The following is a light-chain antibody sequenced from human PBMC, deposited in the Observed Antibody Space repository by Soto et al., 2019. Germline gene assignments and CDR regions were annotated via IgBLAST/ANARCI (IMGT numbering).Light chain of an antibody. V-gene: IGLV2-14*01. J-gene: IGLJ1*01. CDR3: SSYTSSSTLGV. CDR1: SSDVGGYNY. CDR2: EVS. Sequence: SVLTQPASVSGSPGQSITISCPGTSSDVGGYNYVSWYQQHPGKAPKLMIYEVSNRPAGVSNRFSGSKSGNTASLTLSGLQAEDEADYYCSSYTSSSTLGVFGTGTKGTVL.